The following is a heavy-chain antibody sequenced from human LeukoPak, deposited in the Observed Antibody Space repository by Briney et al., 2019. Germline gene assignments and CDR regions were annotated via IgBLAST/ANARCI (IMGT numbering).Heavy chain of an antibody. CDR2: IYHTGST. Sequence: SETLSLTCTVSGGSITSGGYYWSWIRQHPGKGLEWIGYIYHTGSTYYNASLKSRISISLDTSKNQFSLKVSSVTAADTAVYYRASAEYSGFDFSFDNWGQGTLVTVSS. J-gene: IGHJ4*02. CDR3: ASAEYSGFDFSFDN. CDR1: GGSITSGGYY. D-gene: IGHD5-12*01. V-gene: IGHV4-31*03.